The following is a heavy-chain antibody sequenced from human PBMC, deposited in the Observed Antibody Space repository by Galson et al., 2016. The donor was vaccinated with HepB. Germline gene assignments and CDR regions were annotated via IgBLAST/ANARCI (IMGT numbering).Heavy chain of an antibody. J-gene: IGHJ4*02. V-gene: IGHV4-39*07. Sequence: SETLSLTCTVSGGSISSSGYFWVWIRQPPGKGLEWIGSIHYSGNTHYNPSLKSRVTISVDTSKSQFSLRLSSVTAADTAVYYCARDRVITGYFDYWGQGTLVTVSS. CDR1: GGSISSSGYF. CDR2: IHYSGNT. D-gene: IGHD3-16*01. CDR3: ARDRVITGYFDY.